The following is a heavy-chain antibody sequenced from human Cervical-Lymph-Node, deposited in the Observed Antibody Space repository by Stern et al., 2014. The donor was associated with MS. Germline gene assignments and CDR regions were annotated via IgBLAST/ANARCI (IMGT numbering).Heavy chain of an antibody. Sequence: QMQLVQSGAEAKKPGASVKVSCKASGYIFSDYYIYWVRQAPGQGLEWMGWINPSSGGAKYAQRFQGRVTMTWDRSIRAAYMELGSLRFDDTAVYYCVRDNEPMFVLRYYAMDVWGQGTTVTVSS. J-gene: IGHJ6*02. D-gene: IGHD3-10*02. CDR3: VRDNEPMFVLRYYAMDV. V-gene: IGHV1-2*02. CDR2: INPSSGGA. CDR1: GYIFSDYY.